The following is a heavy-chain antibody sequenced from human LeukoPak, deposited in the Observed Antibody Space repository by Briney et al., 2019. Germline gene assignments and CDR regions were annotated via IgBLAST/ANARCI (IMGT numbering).Heavy chain of an antibody. CDR2: IYPGDSDT. CDR3: ARVRGDIVATIGFGY. CDR1: GYSFTSYW. D-gene: IGHD5-12*01. V-gene: IGHV5-51*01. J-gene: IGHJ4*02. Sequence: GESLKISCKGSGYSFTSYWIGWVRQMPGKGLEWMGIIYPGDSDTRYSPSFQGQVTISADKSISTAYLQWSSLKASDTAMYYCARVRGDIVATIGFGYWGQGTLVTVSS.